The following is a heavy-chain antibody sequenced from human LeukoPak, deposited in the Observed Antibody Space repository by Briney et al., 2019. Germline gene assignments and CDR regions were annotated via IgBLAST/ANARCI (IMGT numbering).Heavy chain of an antibody. CDR1: GGSVSRGGYY. V-gene: IGHV4-31*03. CDR2: INYRGST. D-gene: IGHD2-2*01. Sequence: SETLSLTCTVSGGSVSRGGYYWSWIRQHPGKGLEWIGYINYRGSTYYNPSLKRRVTISLDTSENQSSLKLSSVTAADTAVYYCARVPPCSSTSCYDRYNWFDPWGQGILVTVSS. CDR3: ARVPPCSSTSCYDRYNWFDP. J-gene: IGHJ5*02.